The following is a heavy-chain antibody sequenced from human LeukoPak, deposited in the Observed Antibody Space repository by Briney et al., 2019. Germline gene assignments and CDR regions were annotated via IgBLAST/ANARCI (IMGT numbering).Heavy chain of an antibody. Sequence: SETLSPTCTVSGYSISSGFYWGWIRQPPGKGLEWTGSIYHSGSTHYNSSLKSRVTISVDTSKNQLSLKLSSVTAADTAVYYCARGVGLTQGGTFDYWGQGTLVTVSS. CDR1: GYSISSGFY. J-gene: IGHJ4*02. D-gene: IGHD1-1*01. V-gene: IGHV4-38-2*02. CDR2: IYHSGST. CDR3: ARGVGLTQGGTFDY.